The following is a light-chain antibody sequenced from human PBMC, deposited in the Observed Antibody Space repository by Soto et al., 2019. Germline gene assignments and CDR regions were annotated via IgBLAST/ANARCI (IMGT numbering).Light chain of an antibody. Sequence: DIQMTQSPFTLSASVGDRVTITCRASQSINARLAWHQQKPGKAPKVLVYDASNLESGVPSRFSGSGSGTEFTLTISSLQPDDFATYYCQQYNSYLWTFGQGTKVDIK. CDR1: QSINAR. V-gene: IGKV1-5*01. CDR3: QQYNSYLWT. CDR2: DAS. J-gene: IGKJ1*01.